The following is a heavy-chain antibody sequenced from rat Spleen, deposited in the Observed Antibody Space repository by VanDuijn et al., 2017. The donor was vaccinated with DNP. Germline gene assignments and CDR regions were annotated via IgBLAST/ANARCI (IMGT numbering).Heavy chain of an antibody. CDR3: TRDQDYYYDGGYYPTMDA. CDR1: GFSLTDYS. J-gene: IGHJ4*01. Sequence: QVQLKESGPGLVQPSQTLSLTCTVSGFSLTDYSVHWVRQPPGKVLEWIAAISSGGSTYYNSALKSRLSISRDTSKNQVFLKMNSLQTDDTGTYYCTRDQDYYYDGGYYPTMDAWGQGTSVTVSS. CDR2: ISSGGST. V-gene: IGHV2-19*01. D-gene: IGHD1-12*02.